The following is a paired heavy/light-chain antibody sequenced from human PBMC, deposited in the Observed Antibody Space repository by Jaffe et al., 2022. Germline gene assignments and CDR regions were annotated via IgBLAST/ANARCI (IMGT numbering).Heavy chain of an antibody. Sequence: QLQLQESGPGLVKPSETLSLTCTVSGGSISSSYYWGWIRQPPGKGLEWIATIYYSSGSTYSTPSLKGRVTISVDTSKNQFSLKLSSVTAADTAVYYCARHPGNDYFDYWGQGTLVTVSS. CDR3: ARHPGNDYFDY. CDR2: IYYSSGST. V-gene: IGHV4-39*01. J-gene: IGHJ4*02. D-gene: IGHD3-10*01. CDR1: GGSISSSYY.
Light chain of an antibody. CDR2: GNI. CDR1: RSNIGAGYD. CDR3: QSYDSSLSASV. V-gene: IGLV1-40*01. J-gene: IGLJ1*01. Sequence: QSVLTQPPSVSGAPGQRVTISCTGSRSNIGAGYDVQWYQQLPGTVPKLLIYGNINRPSGVPDRFSGSQSGTSASLAITGLQAEDEADYYCQSYDSSLSASVFGTGTKVTVL.